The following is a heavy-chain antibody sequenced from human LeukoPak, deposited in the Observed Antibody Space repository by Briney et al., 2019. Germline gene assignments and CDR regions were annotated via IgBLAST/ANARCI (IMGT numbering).Heavy chain of an antibody. V-gene: IGHV3-21*01. D-gene: IGHD6-6*01. CDR2: ISSSGYYI. CDR1: GFTFSRYT. J-gene: IGHJ4*02. Sequence: PGGSLRLSRAASGFTFSRYTMNWVRQSPGKGLEWVSSISSSGYYIYYADSVKGRFTISRDNAKNSLYLQMNSLRAEDTAVYYCARDLVSRSNYWGQGTPVTVSS. CDR3: ARDLVSRSNY.